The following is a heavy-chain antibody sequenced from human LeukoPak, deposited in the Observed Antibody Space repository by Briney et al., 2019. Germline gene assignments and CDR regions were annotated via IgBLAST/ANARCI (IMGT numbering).Heavy chain of an antibody. J-gene: IGHJ4*02. CDR3: ARDSGHSGSDDY. CDR1: GFTFSNYH. CDR2: ITNNSTNI. D-gene: IGHD3-10*01. Sequence: GRSLRLSCAASGFTFSNYHMNWVRQAPGKGLEWVSYITNNSTNIYYAVSVKGRFTISRDNSKNSLYLQMSSLRDEDTAVYYCARDSGHSGSDDYWGQGTLVTVSS. V-gene: IGHV3-48*02.